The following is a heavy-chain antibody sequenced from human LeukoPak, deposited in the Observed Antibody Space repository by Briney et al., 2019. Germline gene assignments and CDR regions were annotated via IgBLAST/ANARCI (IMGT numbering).Heavy chain of an antibody. CDR3: ARGRDTATVTTVPYNY. Sequence: SETLSLTCAVYGGSFSGYYWSWIRQPPGKGLEWIGEINHSGSTNYNPSLKSRVTISVDTSKNQFSLKLSSVTAADTAVYYCARGRDTATVTTVPYNYWGQGTLVTVSS. CDR1: GGSFSGYY. CDR2: INHSGST. J-gene: IGHJ4*02. V-gene: IGHV4-34*01. D-gene: IGHD4-17*01.